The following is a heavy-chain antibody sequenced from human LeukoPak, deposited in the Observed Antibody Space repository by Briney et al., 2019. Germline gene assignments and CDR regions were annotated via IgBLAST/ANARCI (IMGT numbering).Heavy chain of an antibody. CDR3: AKDLTTVTTNWFDP. CDR2: IYHSGST. Sequence: SETLSLTCTVSGGSISSYYWGWIRQPPGKGLEWIGSIYHSGSTYYNPSLKSRVTISVDTSKNQFSLKLSSVTAADTAVYYCAKDLTTVTTNWFDPWGQGTLVTVSS. J-gene: IGHJ5*02. CDR1: GGSISSYY. D-gene: IGHD4-17*01. V-gene: IGHV4-38-2*02.